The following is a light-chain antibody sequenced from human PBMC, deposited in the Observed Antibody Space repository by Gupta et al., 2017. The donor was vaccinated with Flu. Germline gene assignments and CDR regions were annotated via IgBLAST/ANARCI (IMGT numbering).Light chain of an antibody. Sequence: INCKSSQSVLHSSNNINYLAWYQQKPGQPPKLLIYWASTRESGVPDRFSGSGSGTDFTLTITSLQAEDVAVYYCQQDYTTPRTFGQGTKVQIK. CDR1: QSVLHSSNNINY. V-gene: IGKV4-1*01. CDR2: WAS. CDR3: QQDYTTPRT. J-gene: IGKJ1*01.